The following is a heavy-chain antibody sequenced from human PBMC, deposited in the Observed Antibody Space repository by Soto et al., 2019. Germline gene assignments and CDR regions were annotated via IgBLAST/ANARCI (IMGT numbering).Heavy chain of an antibody. CDR1: GFTFSSYA. Sequence: EVQLLESGGGLVQPGGSLRLSCAVSGFTFSSYAMSWVRQAPGKGLEWVSAISGSGSSTYYADSVKGRFTISRDNSKNTLYVQMNSLRAEDAAVYYCAKGFSYYYGLDVWGQGTTVTVSS. V-gene: IGHV3-23*01. CDR3: AKGFSYYYGLDV. CDR2: ISGSGSST. D-gene: IGHD3-16*01. J-gene: IGHJ6*02.